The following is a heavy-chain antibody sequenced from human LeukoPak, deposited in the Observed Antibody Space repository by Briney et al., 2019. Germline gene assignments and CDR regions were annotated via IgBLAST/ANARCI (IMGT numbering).Heavy chain of an antibody. Sequence: PSETLSLTCTVSGGSISSYYWSWIRQPAGKGLEWIGSIYYSGSTYYNPSLKSRVTISVDTSKNQFSLKLSSVAAADTAVYYCATTDSSGWYWYFDLWGRGTLVTVSS. CDR1: GGSISSYY. CDR3: ATTDSSGWYWYFDL. J-gene: IGHJ2*01. V-gene: IGHV4-59*05. CDR2: IYYSGST. D-gene: IGHD6-19*01.